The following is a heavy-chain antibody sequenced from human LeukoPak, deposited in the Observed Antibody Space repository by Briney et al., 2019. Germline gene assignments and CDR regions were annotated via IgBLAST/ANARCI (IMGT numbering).Heavy chain of an antibody. CDR3: ASRETDSGSYYWSGSDY. J-gene: IGHJ4*02. CDR2: IIPIFGTA. CDR1: GGTFSSYA. D-gene: IGHD1-26*01. V-gene: IGHV1-69*01. Sequence: GSSVKVSCKASGGTFSSYAISWVRQAPGQGLEWMGGIIPIFGTANYAQKFQGRVTITADESTSTAYMELSSLRSEDTAVYYCASRETDSGSYYWSGSDYWGQGTLVTVSS.